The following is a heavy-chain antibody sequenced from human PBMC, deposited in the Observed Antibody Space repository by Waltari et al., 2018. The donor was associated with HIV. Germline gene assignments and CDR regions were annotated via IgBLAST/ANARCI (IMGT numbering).Heavy chain of an antibody. CDR3: ARIGLELRRDFDY. CDR1: GGSISSSSYY. CDR2: IYYSGRT. Sequence: QLQLQESGPGLVKPSETLSLTCTVSGGSISSSSYYWGWIRQPPGKGLEWIGSIYYSGRTYYNPSLKSRVTISVDTSKNQFSLKLSSVTAADTAVYYCARIGLELRRDFDYCGQGTLVTVSS. D-gene: IGHD1-7*01. J-gene: IGHJ4*02. V-gene: IGHV4-39*01.